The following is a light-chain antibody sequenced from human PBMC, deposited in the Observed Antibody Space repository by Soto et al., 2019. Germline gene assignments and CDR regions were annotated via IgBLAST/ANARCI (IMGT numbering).Light chain of an antibody. CDR2: DVS. J-gene: IGKJ2*01. V-gene: IGKV3-20*01. CDR1: QTINSGSGS. Sequence: VLTQSPGTLSLSPGERATLSCRASQTINSGSGSLAWYQQRPGQAPRLLIYDVSSRATGIPDRFSGSGSGIDFSLTISRLEPEDFAVYYCQQYGTSPQYTFGQGTNLEIK. CDR3: QQYGTSPQYT.